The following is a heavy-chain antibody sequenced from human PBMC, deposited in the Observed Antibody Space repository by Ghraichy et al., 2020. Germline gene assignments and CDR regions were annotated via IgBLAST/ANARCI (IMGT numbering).Heavy chain of an antibody. D-gene: IGHD5-24*01. V-gene: IGHV4-4*07. J-gene: IGHJ4*02. CDR1: GDSINRYF. CDR3: ARGGDGYNYFDS. Sequence: SETLSLTCTVSGDSINRYFWNWIRKPAGKALEWIGRFYIGQNPNYNPYLKSRVTMSLDTSKKQFSLKLSSVTAADTAVYYCARGGDGYNYFDSWGQGTLVTVSS. CDR2: FYIGQNP.